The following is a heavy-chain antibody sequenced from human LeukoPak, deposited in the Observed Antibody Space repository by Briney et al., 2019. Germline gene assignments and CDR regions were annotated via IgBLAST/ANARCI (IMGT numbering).Heavy chain of an antibody. D-gene: IGHD3-22*01. CDR2: ISAYNGNT. CDR3: ARPYYDSSAPPYDY. V-gene: IGHV1-18*01. Sequence: ASVKVSCKATGYTFTSYGISWVRQAPGQGLEWMGWISAYNGNTNYAQKLQGRVTMTTDTSTSTAYMELRSLRSDDTAVYYCARPYYDSSAPPYDYWGQGTLVTVSS. CDR1: GYTFTSYG. J-gene: IGHJ4*02.